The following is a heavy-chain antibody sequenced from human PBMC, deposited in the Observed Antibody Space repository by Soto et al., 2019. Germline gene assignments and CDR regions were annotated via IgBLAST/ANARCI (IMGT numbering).Heavy chain of an antibody. D-gene: IGHD1-26*01. J-gene: IGHJ5*02. CDR2: ISGSGFKK. CDR1: GFIFENFG. Sequence: PGGSLRLSCAASGFIFENFGMSWVRQAPGKGLEWISSISGSGFKKYYADSVKGRFTISRDNSKSTVYLELNNLSAEDTAVDHCAKNQGVELVPLATVDWFDPWGQGAVVTVPQ. V-gene: IGHV3-23*01. CDR3: AKNQGVELVPLATVDWFDP.